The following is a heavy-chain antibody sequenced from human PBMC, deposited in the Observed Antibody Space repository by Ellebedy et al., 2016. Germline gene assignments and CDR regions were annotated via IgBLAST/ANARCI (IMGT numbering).Heavy chain of an antibody. V-gene: IGHV3-74*01. Sequence: GESLKISXAASGFTFSSYWMHWVRQAPGKGLVWVSRINDIGSSITYADFVRGRFTISRDNAKNTLYLQMNSLRAEDTAVYYCARDQNYYYYYGMDVWGQGTTVTVSS. J-gene: IGHJ6*02. CDR3: ARDQNYYYYYGMDV. CDR2: INDIGSSI. CDR1: GFTFSSYW.